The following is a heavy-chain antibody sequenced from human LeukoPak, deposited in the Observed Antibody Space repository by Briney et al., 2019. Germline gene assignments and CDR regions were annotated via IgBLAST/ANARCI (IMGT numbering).Heavy chain of an antibody. V-gene: IGHV3-64*02. D-gene: IGHD3-10*01. CDR2: ISGNGGST. Sequence: GGYLRLSCAASGFTFSSYAMHWVRQAPGKGLEYVSAISGNGGSTYYADSVKGRFTISRDNSNNTMYHQMGSLRAEDMAVYYCARVRGSGRYTDWYFDLWGRGTLVTVSS. J-gene: IGHJ2*01. CDR3: ARVRGSGRYTDWYFDL. CDR1: GFTFSSYA.